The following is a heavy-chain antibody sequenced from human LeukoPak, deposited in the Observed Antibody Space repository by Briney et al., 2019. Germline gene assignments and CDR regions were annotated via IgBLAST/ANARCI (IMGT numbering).Heavy chain of an antibody. Sequence: GASVKVSCKASGYTFTSYDINWVRQAAGQGLEWMGWMNPNSGNTGYAQKFQGRVTITRNTSISTAYMELSGLRSEDTAVYYCARGRSTGYTYYFEYWGQGTLVTVSS. D-gene: IGHD5-24*01. V-gene: IGHV1-8*03. CDR2: MNPNSGNT. J-gene: IGHJ4*02. CDR3: ARGRSTGYTYYFEY. CDR1: GYTFTSYD.